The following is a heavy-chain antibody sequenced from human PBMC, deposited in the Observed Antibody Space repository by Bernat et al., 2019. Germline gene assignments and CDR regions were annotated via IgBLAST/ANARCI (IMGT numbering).Heavy chain of an antibody. CDR3: ARGRASDI. CDR1: GFTFNNFW. V-gene: IGHV3-7*01. J-gene: IGHJ3*02. Sequence: VQLVDSGGGVVQPGRSLRVSCAASGFTFNNFWMTWVRQAPGKGLEWVASMKPDGSEIYYVDAVRGRFTISRDNAKNSLFLQMNSLRAEDTAVYYCARGRASDIWGQGAMVTVSS. CDR2: MKPDGSEI.